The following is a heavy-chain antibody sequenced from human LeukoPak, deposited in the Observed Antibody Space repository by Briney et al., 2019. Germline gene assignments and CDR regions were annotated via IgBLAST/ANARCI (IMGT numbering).Heavy chain of an antibody. CDR1: GYTFTGYH. CDR3: ARDYYDSSGYYYVFDY. Sequence: ASVKVSXKASGYTFTGYHMHWVRQAPGQGLEWMGWLNPNSGGTNYAQKFQGRVTMTRDTSISTAYMELSRLRSDDTAVYYCARDYYDSSGYYYVFDYWGQGTLVTVSS. D-gene: IGHD3-22*01. J-gene: IGHJ4*02. CDR2: LNPNSGGT. V-gene: IGHV1-2*02.